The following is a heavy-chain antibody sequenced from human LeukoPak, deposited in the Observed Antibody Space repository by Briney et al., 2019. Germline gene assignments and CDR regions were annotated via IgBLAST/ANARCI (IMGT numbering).Heavy chain of an antibody. V-gene: IGHV3-7*01. CDR2: IKQDGSEK. Sequence: PGGPLRLSGAALDLTLISNWISWVRKAQGKGLEGVANIKQDGSEKYYVDSVKGRFTISRDNAKNSLYLQMNSLRAEDTAVYYRARERSISLGFDLWGRGTLVTVSS. J-gene: IGHJ2*01. CDR1: DLTLISNW. CDR3: ARERSISLGFDL. D-gene: IGHD3-3*02.